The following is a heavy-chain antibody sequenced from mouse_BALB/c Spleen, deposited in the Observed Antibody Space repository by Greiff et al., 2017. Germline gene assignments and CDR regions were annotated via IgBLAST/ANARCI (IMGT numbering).Heavy chain of an antibody. D-gene: IGHD2-1*01. CDR3: ARWGAYGNYVFFAY. J-gene: IGHJ3*01. CDR2: ISYSGST. Sequence: DVQLQESGPGLVKPSQSLSLTCTVTGYSITSDYAWNWIRQFPGNKLEWMGYISYSGSTSYNPSLKSRISITRDTSKNQFFLQLNSVTTEDTATYYCARWGAYGNYVFFAYWGQGTLVTVSA. CDR1: GYSITSDYA. V-gene: IGHV3-2*02.